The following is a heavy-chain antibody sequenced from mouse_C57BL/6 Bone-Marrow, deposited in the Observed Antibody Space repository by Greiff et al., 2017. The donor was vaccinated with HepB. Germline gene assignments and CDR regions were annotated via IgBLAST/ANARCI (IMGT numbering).Heavy chain of an antibody. CDR1: GYTFTSYW. Sequence: VQLQQPGAELVMPGASVKLSCKASGYTFTSYWMHWVKQRPGQGLEWIGEIDPSDSYTNYNQKFKGKSTLTVDKSSSTAYMQLSSLTSEDSAVYYCASEGDYPWFAYWGQGTLVTVSA. V-gene: IGHV1-69*01. CDR2: IDPSDSYT. CDR3: ASEGDYPWFAY. D-gene: IGHD2-4*01. J-gene: IGHJ3*01.